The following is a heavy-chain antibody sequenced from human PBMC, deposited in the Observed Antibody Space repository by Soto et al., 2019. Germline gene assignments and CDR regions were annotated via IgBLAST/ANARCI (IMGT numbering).Heavy chain of an antibody. CDR2: IHYTGDT. CDR3: SRHPGYYDILTGYTTYYFDS. D-gene: IGHD3-9*01. J-gene: IGHJ4*02. Sequence: NPSETLSLTCKVSGDSMNIDDYYWGWIRQPPGKGLEWIGSIHYTGDTYYSPSLKSRVTISLDASMNQFSLKLSSVTVVDTAVYYCSRHPGYYDILTGYTTYYFDSWGQGILVTVSS. CDR1: GDSMNIDDYY. V-gene: IGHV4-39*01.